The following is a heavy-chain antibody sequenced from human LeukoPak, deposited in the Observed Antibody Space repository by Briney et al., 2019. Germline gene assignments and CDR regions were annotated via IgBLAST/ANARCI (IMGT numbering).Heavy chain of an antibody. CDR1: GFSFKDYY. D-gene: IGHD6-13*01. V-gene: IGHV3-11*01. CDR3: ARGPRILAAGSYYFDY. CDR2: INVNGAAM. J-gene: IGHJ4*01. Sequence: GGSLRLSCAASGFSFKDYYFSWIRQAPGKGLEWVSFINVNGAAMYYADSVKGRFTISRDNAKNSIYLEMNSLRAEDTAVYYCARGPRILAAGSYYFDYWGQGSLVTVSS.